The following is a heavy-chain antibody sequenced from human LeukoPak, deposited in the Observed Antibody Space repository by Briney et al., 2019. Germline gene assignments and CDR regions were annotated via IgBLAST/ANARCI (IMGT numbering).Heavy chain of an antibody. D-gene: IGHD3-10*01. CDR3: AKDVRRRFGEFPDYMPYYFDY. Sequence: QTGGSLRLSCAASGFTFSSYAMSWVRQAPGKGLEWVSAISGSGGSTYYADSVKGRFTISRDNSKNTLYLQMNSPRAEDTAVYYCAKDVRRRFGEFPDYMPYYFDYWGQGTLVTVSS. CDR2: ISGSGGST. CDR1: GFTFSSYA. J-gene: IGHJ4*02. V-gene: IGHV3-23*01.